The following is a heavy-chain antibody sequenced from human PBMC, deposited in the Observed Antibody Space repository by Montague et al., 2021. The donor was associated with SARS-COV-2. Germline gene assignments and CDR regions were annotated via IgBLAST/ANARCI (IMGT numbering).Heavy chain of an antibody. Sequence: SLRLSCAASGLIFSSFAMSWVRQAPGKGLEWVSAVRSSGGSPNYADSVKGRFTIYRGNSNNMLYLQMNGLRAEDTAVYYCAKDMWDLYYFDYWGQGTLVTVSS. D-gene: IGHD1-26*01. CDR1: GLIFSSFA. V-gene: IGHV3-23*01. CDR2: VRSSGGSP. CDR3: AKDMWDLYYFDY. J-gene: IGHJ4*02.